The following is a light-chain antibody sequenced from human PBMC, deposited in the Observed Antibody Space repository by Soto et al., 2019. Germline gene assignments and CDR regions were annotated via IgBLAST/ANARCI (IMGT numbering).Light chain of an antibody. J-gene: IGLJ2*01. V-gene: IGLV1-44*01. CDR3: ATWADSLSGVV. CDR1: SPNIGSNT. CDR2: TNY. Sequence: QSVLTQPPSASGTPGQRVTISCSGSSPNIGSNTVNWYQQLPGTAPKLLIYTNYQRPSGVPDRFSGSKSGTSASLAISGLQSEDEADYYCATWADSLSGVVFGGGTKLTVL.